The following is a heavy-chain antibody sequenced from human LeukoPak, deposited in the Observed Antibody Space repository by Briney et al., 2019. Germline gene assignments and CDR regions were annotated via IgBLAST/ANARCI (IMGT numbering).Heavy chain of an antibody. Sequence: PSETLSLTCTVSGGSISSSSYYWSWIRQPPGKGLEWIGSIYYSGSTYYNPSLKSRVTISVDTSKNQFSLKLSSVTAADTAVYYCGVVITAFDYWGQGTLVTVSS. V-gene: IGHV4-39*01. CDR1: GGSISSSSYY. CDR2: IYYSGST. J-gene: IGHJ4*02. D-gene: IGHD3-22*01. CDR3: GVVITAFDY.